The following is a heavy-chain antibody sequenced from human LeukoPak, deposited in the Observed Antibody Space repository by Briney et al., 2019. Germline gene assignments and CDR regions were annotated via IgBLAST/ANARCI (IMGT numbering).Heavy chain of an antibody. CDR2: IDTNGSST. J-gene: IGHJ4*02. D-gene: IGHD1-1*01. Sequence: GGSLRLSCAASGFSFRSYWMHWVRLPPGKGLVWVSRIDTNGSSTAYADSVKGRFTISRDNAKNTLYLQMYSLRAEDTAIYYCTRGGTTFDYWGQGTLVTVSS. CDR3: TRGGTTFDY. V-gene: IGHV3-74*01. CDR1: GFSFRSYW.